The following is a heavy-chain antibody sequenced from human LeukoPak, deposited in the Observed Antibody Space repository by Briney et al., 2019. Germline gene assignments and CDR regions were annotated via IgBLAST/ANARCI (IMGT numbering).Heavy chain of an antibody. CDR2: VNPSGDST. CDR1: GYTFSSYN. J-gene: IGHJ3*02. Sequence: ASVKVSCKASGYTFSSYNIHWLRQAPGQGREWMGIVNPSGDSTNYAQDFQGRVTLTGDTSTSTVYMELSSLRSEDTAVYYCARVRDGYNDAYDIWGQGTMVTVTS. CDR3: ARVRDGYNDAYDI. V-gene: IGHV1-46*01. D-gene: IGHD5-24*01.